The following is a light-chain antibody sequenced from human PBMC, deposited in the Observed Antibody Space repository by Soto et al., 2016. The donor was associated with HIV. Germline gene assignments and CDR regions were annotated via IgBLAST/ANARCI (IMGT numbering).Light chain of an antibody. CDR3: LQDYDRPXT. CDR2: ATS. J-gene: IGKJ2*01. CDR1: QGIKNE. Sequence: AIQMTQSPSSLSASLGDRVTITCRASQGIKNELGWYQQKPGKTPKLLIYATSSLGGGVPSRFSGSGSGTDFTPTISSLQPEDSASYFCLQDYDRPXTFGQGTKLEIK. V-gene: IGKV1-6*01.